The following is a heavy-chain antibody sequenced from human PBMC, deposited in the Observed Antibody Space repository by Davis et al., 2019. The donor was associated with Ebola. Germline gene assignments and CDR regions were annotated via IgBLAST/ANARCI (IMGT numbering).Heavy chain of an antibody. V-gene: IGHV3-48*03. CDR2: ISGNAGTI. CDR1: GFTFTSYE. J-gene: IGHJ4*02. Sequence: LKISCDTSGFTFTSYEMNWVRQAPGKGLEWLSYISGNAGTIYYADSVKGRFTISRDNAKNSLFLQRKSLRAEDTAVYYCATKKPGTTWFDYWGQGALVTVSS. D-gene: IGHD1-1*01. CDR3: ATKKPGTTWFDY.